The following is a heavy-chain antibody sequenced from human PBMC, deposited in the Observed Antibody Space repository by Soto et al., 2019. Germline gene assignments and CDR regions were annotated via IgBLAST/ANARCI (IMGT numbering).Heavy chain of an antibody. J-gene: IGHJ4*02. D-gene: IGHD6-6*01. Sequence: PSETLSLTCTVSGGSISSYYWSWIRQPPGKGLEWIGYIYYSGSTNYNPSLKSRVTISVDTSKNQFSLKLSSVTAADTAVYYCAREVRGAARPKIFYYFDYWGQGTLVTVSS. CDR2: IYYSGST. CDR1: GGSISSYY. CDR3: AREVRGAARPKIFYYFDY. V-gene: IGHV4-59*01.